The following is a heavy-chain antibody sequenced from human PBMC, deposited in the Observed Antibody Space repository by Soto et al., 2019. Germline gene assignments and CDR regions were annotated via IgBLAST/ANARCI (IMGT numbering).Heavy chain of an antibody. V-gene: IGHV1-18*01. J-gene: IGHJ4*02. CDR2: VNPDNHNT. CDR1: GYRFPSFG. Sequence: QVQLVQSGPEVKKPGASVKVSCEVSGYRFPSFGINWVRQAPGQGLEWVGWVNPDNHNTNYAQNLQHRVSLTTDTSTNTAFLELRDLTSDDPAVYYCARVRFGDAFASWGQGTLVTVSS. D-gene: IGHD4-17*01. CDR3: ARVRFGDAFAS.